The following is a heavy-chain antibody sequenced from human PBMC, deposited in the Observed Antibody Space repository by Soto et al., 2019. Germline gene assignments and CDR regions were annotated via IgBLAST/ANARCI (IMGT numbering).Heavy chain of an antibody. J-gene: IGHJ6*02. CDR2: VIPMSGSS. V-gene: IGHV1-69*06. CDR1: GGTFSTYV. CDR3: ARGRPRSGPPFYYYCLDV. D-gene: IGHD1-26*01. Sequence: QVQLVQSGAEVQKPGSSVKVSCKASGGTFSTYVISWVRQAPGQGLEWMGRVIPMSGSSNYAQKFQGRVTITADKDTSIAYMEVRSLRSEDTAVYYCARGRPRSGPPFYYYCLDVWGQGTTVIVSS.